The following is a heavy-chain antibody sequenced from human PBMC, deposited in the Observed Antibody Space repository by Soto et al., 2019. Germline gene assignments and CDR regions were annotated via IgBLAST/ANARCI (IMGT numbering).Heavy chain of an antibody. D-gene: IGHD5-18*01. CDR1: GGSISSGGYY. V-gene: IGHV4-31*03. CDR2: IYYSGST. CDR3: ASVDTAMVDYYYYGMDV. Sequence: SETLSLTCTVSGGSISSGGYYWSWIRQHPGKGLEWIGYIYYSGSTYYNPSLKSRVTISVDTSKNQFSLKLSSVTAADTAVYYCASVDTAMVDYYYYGMDVWGQGTTVTVS. J-gene: IGHJ6*02.